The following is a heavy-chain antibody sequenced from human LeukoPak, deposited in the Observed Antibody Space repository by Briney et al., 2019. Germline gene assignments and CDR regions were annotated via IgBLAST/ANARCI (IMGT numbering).Heavy chain of an antibody. V-gene: IGHV4-34*01. CDR1: GGSFSGYY. CDR2: INHSGST. CDR3: ARGGGVAVAGTGSFDY. J-gene: IGHJ4*02. Sequence: KPSETLSLTCAVYGGSFSGYYWSWIRQPPGKGLEWIGEINHSGSTNYNPSLKSRVTISVDTSKSQFSLKLSSVTAADTAVYYCARGGGVAVAGTGSFDYWGQGTLVTVSS. D-gene: IGHD6-19*01.